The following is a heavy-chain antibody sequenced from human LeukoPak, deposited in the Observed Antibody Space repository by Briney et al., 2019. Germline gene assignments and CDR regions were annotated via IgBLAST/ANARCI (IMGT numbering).Heavy chain of an antibody. D-gene: IGHD5-18*01. CDR1: GYTFTSYY. Sequence: PVASVKVSCKASGYTFTSYYMHWVRQAPGQGLEWMGIINPSGGSTSYAQKFQGRVTMTRDTSTGTVYMELSSLRSEDTAVYYCAREGDVDTATWHWFDPWGQGTLVTVSS. CDR2: INPSGGST. V-gene: IGHV1-46*01. CDR3: AREGDVDTATWHWFDP. J-gene: IGHJ5*02.